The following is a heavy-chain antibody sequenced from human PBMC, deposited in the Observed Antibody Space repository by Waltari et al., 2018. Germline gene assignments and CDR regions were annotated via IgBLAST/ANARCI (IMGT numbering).Heavy chain of an antibody. CDR1: GFRFSDFA. CDR2: STKSGDDT. J-gene: IGHJ6*02. CDR3: ATYNLGFIYYRGLDV. D-gene: IGHD1-1*01. V-gene: IGHV3-23*01. Sequence: EVQLLESGGGLVQPGGSLRLSCEASGFRFSDFAMSWVRQAPGRGLEWVAASTKSGDDTYYADSVRGRLTVSRDNSKNTLYVHMNSLRAEDAAVYYCATYNLGFIYYRGLDVWGQGTTVTVSS.